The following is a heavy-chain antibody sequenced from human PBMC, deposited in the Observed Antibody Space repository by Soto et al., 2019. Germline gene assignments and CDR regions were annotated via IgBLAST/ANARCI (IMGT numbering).Heavy chain of an antibody. Sequence: GGSLRLSCAAPGFTFSSYAMTWVRQAPGKGLEWVSTISGSGDNTYYAESVKGRFTISRDNSKNTLYLQMNSLRAEDTAVYYCAKDRYCSGPSCSSLDYWGQGTLVIVSS. CDR3: AKDRYCSGPSCSSLDY. CDR2: ISGSGDNT. V-gene: IGHV3-23*01. J-gene: IGHJ4*02. D-gene: IGHD2-2*01. CDR1: GFTFSSYA.